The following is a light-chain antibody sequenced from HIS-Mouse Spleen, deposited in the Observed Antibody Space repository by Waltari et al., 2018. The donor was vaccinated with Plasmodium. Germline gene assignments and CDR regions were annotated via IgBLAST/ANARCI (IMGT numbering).Light chain of an antibody. CDR1: ALPKKY. CDR2: EDS. V-gene: IGLV3-10*01. CDR3: YSTDSSGNQRV. Sequence: SYELTQPPSVSVSPGQTARITCSGDALPKKYAYWYQQKSGQAPVLFIYEDSKRPSGISGRLSGSIPGTRATLTISGAQVENEADYYYYSTDSSGNQRVVGGGTKLTV. J-gene: IGLJ3*02.